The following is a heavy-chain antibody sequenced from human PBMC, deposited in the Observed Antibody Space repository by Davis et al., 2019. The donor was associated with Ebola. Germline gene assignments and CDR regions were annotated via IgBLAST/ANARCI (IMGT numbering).Heavy chain of an antibody. V-gene: IGHV1-69*13. CDR1: GGTFSSYA. J-gene: IGHJ6*04. CDR3: AREEEFRYGRTASSWTHYYYYGMDV. D-gene: IGHD6-13*01. Sequence: SVKVSCKASGGTFSSYAISWVRQAPGQGLEWMGGIIPIFGTANYAQKFQGRVTITADESTSTAYMELSSLRSEDTAVYYCAREEEFRYGRTASSWTHYYYYGMDVWGKGTTVTVSS. CDR2: IIPIFGTA.